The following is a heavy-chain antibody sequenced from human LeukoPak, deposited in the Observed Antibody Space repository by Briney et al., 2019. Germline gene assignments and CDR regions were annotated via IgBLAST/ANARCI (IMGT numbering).Heavy chain of an antibody. Sequence: GASVKVSCKASGYTFVSRGISWVRQAPGQGLEWMGWISVYNGNPNYAQKLQGRVTMTTDTSTSTAYMELRSLRSDDTAVYYCARDSYSSSWYESYYDYMDVWGKGTTVTVSS. D-gene: IGHD6-13*01. CDR2: ISVYNGNP. V-gene: IGHV1-18*01. CDR1: GYTFVSRG. CDR3: ARDSYSSSWYESYYDYMDV. J-gene: IGHJ6*03.